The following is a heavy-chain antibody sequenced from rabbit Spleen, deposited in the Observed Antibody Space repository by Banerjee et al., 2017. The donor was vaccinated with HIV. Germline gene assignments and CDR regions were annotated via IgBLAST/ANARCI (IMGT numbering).Heavy chain of an antibody. CDR3: VRETADIGCDYGPYSFDR. V-gene: IGHV1S8*01. D-gene: IGHD6-1*01. CDR1: GFDFRQYG. J-gene: IGHJ4*01. Sequence: QEQLVESGGGLVQPGGSLKLSCKVSGFDFRQYGVTWVRQAPGKGLEWIADIDPIFGSTYYLSWLNGIFAITTDNTRNTLYLKLNSLTAADTAPYFRVRETADIGCDYGPYSFDRWGQGALVTV. CDR2: IDPIFGST.